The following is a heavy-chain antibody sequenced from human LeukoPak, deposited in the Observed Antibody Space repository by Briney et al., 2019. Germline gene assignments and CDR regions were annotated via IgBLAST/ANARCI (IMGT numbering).Heavy chain of an antibody. V-gene: IGHV4-59*08. CDR1: GGSISSYY. Sequence: PSETLSLTRTVSGGSISSYYWSWIRQPPGKGLEWIGYIFYSGSTNYNPSLNSRVTISVDTSKNQFSLKLSSVTAADTAVYYCARSPSGGWYNWFDPWGQGTLVTVSS. CDR3: ARSPSGGWYNWFDP. D-gene: IGHD6-19*01. J-gene: IGHJ5*02. CDR2: IFYSGST.